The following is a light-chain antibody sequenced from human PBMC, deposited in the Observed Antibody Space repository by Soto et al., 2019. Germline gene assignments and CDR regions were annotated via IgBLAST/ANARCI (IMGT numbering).Light chain of an antibody. CDR3: QEFYRDPWT. J-gene: IGKJ1*01. CDR1: QSVDTC. Sequence: DIQMTQSPSTLSASVGDRVTITCRASQSVDTCLAWYQQKPGKAPHRLIYKASRFESGLPSRFSAGGSVTEFSLTFSSLEPDDFATYYCQEFYRDPWTFGQGTKVEIK. V-gene: IGKV1-5*03. CDR2: KAS.